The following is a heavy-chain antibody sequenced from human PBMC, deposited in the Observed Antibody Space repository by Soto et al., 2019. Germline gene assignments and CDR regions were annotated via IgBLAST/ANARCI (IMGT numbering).Heavy chain of an antibody. V-gene: IGHV1-18*01. J-gene: IGHJ4*02. D-gene: IGHD3-22*01. Sequence: GASVKVSCKASGYTFTSYGISWVRQAPGQGLEWMGWISAYNGNTNYAQKFQGRVTMTTDKSTSTAYMELRSLRSEDTAVYYCARGNYDSSGYHAPFDYWGQGTLVTVS. CDR3: ARGNYDSSGYHAPFDY. CDR2: ISAYNGNT. CDR1: GYTFTSYG.